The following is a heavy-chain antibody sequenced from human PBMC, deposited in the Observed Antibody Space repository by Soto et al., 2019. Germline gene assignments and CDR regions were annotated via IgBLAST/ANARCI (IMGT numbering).Heavy chain of an antibody. CDR1: GGSISSYY. V-gene: IGHV4-4*07. CDR3: ARDPYPGDTQHGMDV. CDR2: IYTSGST. Sequence: QVQLQESGPGLVKPSETLSLTCTVSGGSISSYYWCWIRQPAGKGLEWIGRIYTSGSTNYNPSLKSRVTMSVDTSKNQISLKLSSVTAADTAVYYCARDPYPGDTQHGMDVWGQGTTVTVSS. D-gene: IGHD2-2*01. J-gene: IGHJ6*02.